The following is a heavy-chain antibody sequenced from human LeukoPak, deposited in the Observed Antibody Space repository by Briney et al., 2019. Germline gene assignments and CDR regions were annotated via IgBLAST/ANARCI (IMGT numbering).Heavy chain of an antibody. J-gene: IGHJ4*02. D-gene: IGHD1-1*01. CDR3: ARDRYDERRGNQYYFDY. V-gene: IGHV1-69*05. CDR2: IIPIFGTA. Sequence: GASVKVSCKASGYTFTGYYMHWVRQAPGQGLEWMGGIIPIFGTANYAQKFQGRVTITTDESTSTAYMELSSLRSEDTAVYYCARDRYDERRGNQYYFDYWGQGTLVTVSS. CDR1: GYTFTGYY.